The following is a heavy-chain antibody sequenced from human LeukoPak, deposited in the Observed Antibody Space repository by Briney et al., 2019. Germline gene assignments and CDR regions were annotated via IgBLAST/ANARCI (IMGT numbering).Heavy chain of an antibody. Sequence: GASVKVSCKASGGTFSSYAISWVRQAPGQGLEWMGGIIPIFGTANYAQKFQGRVTITADESTSTAYMELSSLRSEDTAVYYCARPIVRDSLGRDYYYYMDVWGKGTTVTVSS. V-gene: IGHV1-69*13. CDR3: ARPIVRDSLGRDYYYYMDV. CDR2: IIPIFGTA. J-gene: IGHJ6*03. D-gene: IGHD2/OR15-2a*01. CDR1: GGTFSSYA.